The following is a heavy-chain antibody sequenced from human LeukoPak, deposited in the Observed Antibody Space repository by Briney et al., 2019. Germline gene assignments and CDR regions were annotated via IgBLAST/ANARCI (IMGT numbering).Heavy chain of an antibody. V-gene: IGHV3-23*01. CDR1: EFTFSNHG. CDR2: ISISGDRT. Sequence: GGSLRLSCAASEFTFSNHGMTWVRQAPGKGLEWVSSISISGDRTYYADSVKGRFTISRDNSKNTVYLQMNSLGAEDTAIYYCANEIRPNDYWGQGTLVTVSS. D-gene: IGHD6-6*01. CDR3: ANEIRPNDY. J-gene: IGHJ4*02.